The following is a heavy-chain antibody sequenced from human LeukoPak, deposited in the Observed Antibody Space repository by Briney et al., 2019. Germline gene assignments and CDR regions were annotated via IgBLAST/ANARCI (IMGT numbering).Heavy chain of an antibody. Sequence: GGSLRLSCATSGFPFSSYWMLWVRQAPGKGLEWVSRINGDGTTTTYADSVKGRFTISRDNTENILYLQMDSLRAEDTAIYYCSRSQFDYWGQGALVTVSS. CDR3: SRSQFDY. CDR1: GFPFSSYW. CDR2: INGDGTTT. J-gene: IGHJ4*02. V-gene: IGHV3-74*01.